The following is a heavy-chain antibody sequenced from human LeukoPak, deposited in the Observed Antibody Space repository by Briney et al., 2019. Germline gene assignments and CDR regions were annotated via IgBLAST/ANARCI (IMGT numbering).Heavy chain of an antibody. CDR1: GFTFSNYA. CDR3: ARWVLSGYSKTCFDY. D-gene: IGHD3-3*01. Sequence: PGGSLRLSCAASGFTFSNYAMRWVRQAPGKGLEWVSGISGSGDSTYYADSVKGRFTISRDNSKNTLYLQMNSLRAEDTAVYYCARWVLSGYSKTCFDYWGQGTLVTVSS. V-gene: IGHV3-23*01. CDR2: ISGSGDST. J-gene: IGHJ4*02.